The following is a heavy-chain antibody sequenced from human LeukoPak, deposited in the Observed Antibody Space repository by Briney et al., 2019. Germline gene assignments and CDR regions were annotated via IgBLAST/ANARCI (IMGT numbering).Heavy chain of an antibody. CDR2: SPNSCTNI. CDR1: GFIFSTNS. V-gene: IGHV3-48*04. J-gene: IGHJ4*02. D-gene: IGHD1-26*01. CDR3: ARGGLGSWTFDC. Sequence: GGTLRLSCAVSGFIFSTNSMNWVRQAPRKGLELESNSPNSCTNIFCTDSVKGRFNISGDAAKYTLYLQMHSMRVEDTAVYYCARGGLGSWTFDCWGQGTVVTVSS.